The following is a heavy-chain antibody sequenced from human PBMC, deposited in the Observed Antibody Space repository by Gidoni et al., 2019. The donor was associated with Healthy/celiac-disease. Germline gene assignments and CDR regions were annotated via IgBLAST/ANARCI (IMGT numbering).Heavy chain of an antibody. V-gene: IGHV4-34*01. D-gene: IGHD3-22*01. J-gene: IGHJ4*02. Sequence: QVQLQQWGAGLWKPSETLSLTCAVYGRSFSGYYWSWIRQPPGKGLEWIGEINHSGSTNYNPSLKSRVTISVDTSKNQFSLKLSSVTAADTAVYYCARVASSGYVDYWGQGTLVTVSS. CDR1: GRSFSGYY. CDR3: ARVASSGYVDY. CDR2: INHSGST.